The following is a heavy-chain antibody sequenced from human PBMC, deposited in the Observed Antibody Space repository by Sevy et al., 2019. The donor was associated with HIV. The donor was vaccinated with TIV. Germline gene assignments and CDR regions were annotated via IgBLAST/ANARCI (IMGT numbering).Heavy chain of an antibody. CDR2: ISGSGGST. Sequence: GGSLRLSCAASGFTFRSYVMSWVRQAPGKGLEWVSGISGSGGSTYYADSVKGRFTISRDNSKNTLYLQMNSLRAEDTAVYYCARAKTDAAGFDYWGQGTLVTVSS. CDR3: ARAKTDAAGFDY. D-gene: IGHD2-15*01. CDR1: GFTFRSYV. V-gene: IGHV3-23*01. J-gene: IGHJ4*02.